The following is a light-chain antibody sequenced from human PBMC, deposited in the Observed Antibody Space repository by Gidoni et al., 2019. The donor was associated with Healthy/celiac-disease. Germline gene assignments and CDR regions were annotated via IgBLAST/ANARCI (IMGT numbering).Light chain of an antibody. CDR3: QHYGSSPQT. CDR2: GAS. CDR1: QSVSSSY. Sequence: ELVLTQSPGTLSLSPGERATLSCRASQSVSSSYLAWYQQKPGQAPRLLIYGASSRATGIPDRFSGSGSGTDFTLTISRLEPEDFAVYHCQHYGSSPQTFGQGTKVEIK. J-gene: IGKJ1*01. V-gene: IGKV3-20*01.